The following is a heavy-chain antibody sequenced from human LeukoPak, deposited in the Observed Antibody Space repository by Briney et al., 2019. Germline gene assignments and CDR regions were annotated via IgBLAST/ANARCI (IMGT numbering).Heavy chain of an antibody. Sequence: GGSLRLSCAASGFTVSSNYMSWVRQAPGKGLVWVSRINSDGSSTSYADSVKGRFTISRDNAKNALYLQMNSLRAEDTAVYHCASSRDYYYYGMDVWGQGTTVTVSS. V-gene: IGHV3-74*01. CDR3: ASSRDYYYYGMDV. CDR2: INSDGSST. J-gene: IGHJ6*02. CDR1: GFTVSSNY.